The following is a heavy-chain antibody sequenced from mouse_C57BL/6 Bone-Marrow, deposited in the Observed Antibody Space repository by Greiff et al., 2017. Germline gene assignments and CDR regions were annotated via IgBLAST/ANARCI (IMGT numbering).Heavy chain of an antibody. J-gene: IGHJ1*03. CDR1: GYTFTDYY. V-gene: IGHV1-76*01. CDR3: ARSYYYGSSRSYWYFDV. CDR2: IYPGSGNT. Sequence: QVQLQQSGAELVRPGASVKLSCKASGYTFTDYYINWVKQRPGQGLEWIARIYPGSGNTYYNEKFKGKATLTAEKSSSTAYMQLSSLTSEDSAVYFCARSYYYGSSRSYWYFDVWGTGTTVTVSS. D-gene: IGHD1-1*01.